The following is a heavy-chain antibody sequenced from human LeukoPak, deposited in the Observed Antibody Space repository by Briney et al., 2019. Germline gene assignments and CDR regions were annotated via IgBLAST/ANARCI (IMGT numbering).Heavy chain of an antibody. CDR1: GGSITTTDFD. Sequence: PSETLSLTCAVSGGSITTTDFDWAWIRQPPGQGLEWIATISSSGRAYYYPSLMSRVTISVDTSKNQFSLDVTSVTAADPGLFFCARIEGATGFDYWGRGTLVIVS. D-gene: IGHD1-14*01. J-gene: IGHJ4*02. CDR3: ARIEGATGFDY. V-gene: IGHV4-39*01. CDR2: ISSSGRA.